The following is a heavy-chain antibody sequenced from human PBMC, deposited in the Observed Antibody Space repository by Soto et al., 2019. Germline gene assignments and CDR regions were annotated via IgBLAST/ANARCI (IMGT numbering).Heavy chain of an antibody. CDR3: ARGYCGVGTCYLGIY. Sequence: EVQLVESGGGLVQPGGSLRLSCAASGFTFSSYWMHWVRQAPGKGLVWVSRINGDGSSTNYADSVKGRFTISRDNAKNTLYLQTNSLSAEDSAVYYCARGYCGVGTCYLGIYWGQGTLVTVSS. J-gene: IGHJ4*02. D-gene: IGHD2-15*01. CDR2: INGDGSST. V-gene: IGHV3-74*01. CDR1: GFTFSSYW.